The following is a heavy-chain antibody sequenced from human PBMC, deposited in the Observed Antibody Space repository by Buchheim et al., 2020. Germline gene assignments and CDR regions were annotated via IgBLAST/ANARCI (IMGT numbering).Heavy chain of an antibody. V-gene: IGHV3-66*01. Sequence: EVQLVESGGGLVQPAGSLRLSCAASGFTLSSNYMSWVRQAPGKGLEWVSVIYSGGSTYYADSVQGRFTISRDNSQNTLYLQMNSLRAEDTAVYYCARDPGYYDYVWGSYRPLYGIDVWGRGTT. J-gene: IGHJ6*02. D-gene: IGHD3-16*02. CDR2: IYSGGST. CDR1: GFTLSSNY. CDR3: ARDPGYYDYVWGSYRPLYGIDV.